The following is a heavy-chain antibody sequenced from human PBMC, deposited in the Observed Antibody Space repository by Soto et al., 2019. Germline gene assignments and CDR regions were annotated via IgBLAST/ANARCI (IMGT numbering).Heavy chain of an antibody. CDR3: ARSYYYDSTGYYRTFDY. J-gene: IGHJ4*02. D-gene: IGHD3-22*01. CDR1: GSMFGQYA. CDR2: VGPSGAST. Sequence: GCLRRSGTASGSMFGQYAMSWVRLAPGKGLEWVSVVGPSGASTFYADFVRVRFTISRDNSENTLYLQMNSLRAADTALYFCARSYYYDSTGYYRTFDYWGPGTLVTVSS. V-gene: IGHV3-23*01.